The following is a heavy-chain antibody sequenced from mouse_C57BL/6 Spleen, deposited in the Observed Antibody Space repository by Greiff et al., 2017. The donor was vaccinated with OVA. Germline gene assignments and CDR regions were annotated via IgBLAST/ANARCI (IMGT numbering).Heavy chain of an antibody. CDR2: ISSGGDYI. D-gene: IGHD2-3*01. J-gene: IGHJ3*01. Sequence: EVQLQESGAGLVKPGGSLKLSCAASGFTFSSYAMSWVRQTPEKRLEWVAYISSGGDYIYYADTVKGRFTISRANARNTLYLQMSSLKSEETAMYYGTRDGPLWDGYYWFADWGQGTLVTVSA. CDR1: GFTFSSYA. CDR3: TRDGPLWDGYYWFAD. V-gene: IGHV5-9-1*02.